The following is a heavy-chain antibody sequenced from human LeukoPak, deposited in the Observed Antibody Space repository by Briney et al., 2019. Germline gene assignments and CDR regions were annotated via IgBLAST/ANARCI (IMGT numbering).Heavy chain of an antibody. V-gene: IGHV4-59*01. CDR1: GGSISSYY. J-gene: IGHJ4*02. Sequence: SETLSLTCTVSGGSISSYYWSWIRQSPGKGLEWIGYIYYSGTTNYNPSLKSRVTISIDTSKNQFSLKLSSVTAADTAVYYCARGGYYGSGFDYWGQGTLVTVSS. D-gene: IGHD3-10*01. CDR3: ARGGYYGSGFDY. CDR2: IYYSGTT.